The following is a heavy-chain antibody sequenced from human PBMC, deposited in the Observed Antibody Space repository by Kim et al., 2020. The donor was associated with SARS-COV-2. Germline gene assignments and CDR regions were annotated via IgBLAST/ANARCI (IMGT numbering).Heavy chain of an antibody. V-gene: IGHV3-23*01. CDR1: GFTFSSYA. Sequence: LSLTCAASGFTFSSYAMSWVRQAPGKGLEWVSVISSSGTTYHVDSVKGRFTISRDNSKNTLYLQMNNLRAEDTAAYHCARTRAGYSSSWSDYWGQGTLVTVSS. D-gene: IGHD6-13*01. J-gene: IGHJ4*02. CDR2: ISSSGTT. CDR3: ARTRAGYSSSWSDY.